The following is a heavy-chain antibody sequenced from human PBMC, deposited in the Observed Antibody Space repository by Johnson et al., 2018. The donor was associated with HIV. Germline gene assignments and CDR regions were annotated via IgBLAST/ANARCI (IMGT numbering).Heavy chain of an antibody. CDR3: ARSPASRGVVSFAFDI. J-gene: IGHJ3*02. V-gene: IGHV3-30*02. CDR1: GFTFSSYG. CDR2: IRYDGSNK. Sequence: QVQLVESGGGVVQPGGSLRLSCAASGFTFSSYGMHWVRQAPGKGLEWVAFIRYDGSNKYYADSVKGRFTISRDNSKNTLYLPKNSLRARDTAVDYGARSPASRGVVSFAFDIWGQGTMVTVSS. D-gene: IGHD2-21*01.